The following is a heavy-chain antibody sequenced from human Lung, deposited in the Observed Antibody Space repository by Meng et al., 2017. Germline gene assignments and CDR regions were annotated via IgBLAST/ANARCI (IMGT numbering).Heavy chain of an antibody. CDR3: AKEKRERPGWYFDL. CDR1: GFTFSSYA. V-gene: IGHV3-23*01. D-gene: IGHD1-1*01. CDR2: ICGSADCT. J-gene: IGHJ2*01. Sequence: EVQLLESGGGLVQPGGSLRLSCAASGFTFSSYAMSWVRQEPGKGLEWVSSICGSADCTYYADSVKGRFTISRDNAKNTLHLQINSLRAEDTAVYYCAKEKRERPGWYFDLWGRGTLVTVSS.